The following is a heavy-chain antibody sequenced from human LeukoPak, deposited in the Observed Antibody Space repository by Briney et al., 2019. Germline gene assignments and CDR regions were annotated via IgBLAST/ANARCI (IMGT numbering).Heavy chain of an antibody. CDR3: AKDLFSTLAFDI. D-gene: IGHD3-3*02. CDR2: IRTVGTT. V-gene: IGHV3-66*01. Sequence: PGGSLRLSCAASGFIVSSNYMAWVRQAPGKGLEWVSVIRTVGTTSYAEPVKGRFTISRDSSTNTLHLQMNSLRAEDTAVYYCAKDLFSTLAFDIWGQGTMVTVSS. J-gene: IGHJ3*02. CDR1: GFIVSSNY.